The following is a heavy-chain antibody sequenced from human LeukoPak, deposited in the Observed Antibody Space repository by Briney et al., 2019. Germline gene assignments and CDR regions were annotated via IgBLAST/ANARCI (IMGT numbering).Heavy chain of an antibody. CDR3: IRFSRSMALGDS. V-gene: IGHV3-30*03. Sequence: GRSLRLSCAASGFTFSSYGMHWVRQAPGKGLEWVAVISYDGSNKYYADSVKGRFTISRDNGKNSVFLQMSSLRDEDTAVYYCIRFSRSMALGDSWGQGTLVTVSA. CDR2: ISYDGSNK. D-gene: IGHD3-10*01. J-gene: IGHJ4*02. CDR1: GFTFSSYG.